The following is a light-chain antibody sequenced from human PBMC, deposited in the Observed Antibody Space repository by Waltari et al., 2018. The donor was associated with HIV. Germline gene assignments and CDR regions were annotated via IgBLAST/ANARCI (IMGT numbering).Light chain of an antibody. V-gene: IGLV2-14*01. Sequence: QAALTQPASVSGSPGQSITISCTGTSSDVGGYNYVSWYQQRPGNGPTLIIYEVTNRPAGVFDRVSGSKAGNTASLTISGRQTEDEADYYCSSYVSTSSLGLFGGGTKLTVL. CDR2: EVT. CDR1: SSDVGGYNY. CDR3: SSYVSTSSLGL. J-gene: IGLJ2*01.